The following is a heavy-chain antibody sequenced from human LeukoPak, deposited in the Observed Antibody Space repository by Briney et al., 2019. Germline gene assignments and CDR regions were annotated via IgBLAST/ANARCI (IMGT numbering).Heavy chain of an antibody. CDR3: ARDRKATYYDILTGYYKVGGAFDY. Sequence: GGSLRLSCAASGFTFSDYYMSWIRQAPGRGLEWVSYISSSGSTIYYADSVKGRFTISRDTAKNSLYLQMNSLRAEDTAVYYCARDRKATYYDILTGYYKVGGAFDYWGQGTLVTVSS. CDR1: GFTFSDYY. J-gene: IGHJ4*02. CDR2: ISSSGSTI. D-gene: IGHD3-9*01. V-gene: IGHV3-11*01.